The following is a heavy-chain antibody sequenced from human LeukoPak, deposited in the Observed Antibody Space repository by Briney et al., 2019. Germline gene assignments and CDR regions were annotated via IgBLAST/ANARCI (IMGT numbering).Heavy chain of an antibody. J-gene: IGHJ6*03. CDR2: IYYSGST. D-gene: IGHD4-17*01. CDR1: GGSISSYY. Sequence: SETLSLTCTVSGGSISSYYWSWLRQPPGKGLEWIGYIYYSGSTNYNPSLKSRVTISVDTSKNQFSLKLSSATAADTAVYYCARDTTHYYYYMDVWGKGTTVTVSS. CDR3: ARDTTHYYYYMDV. V-gene: IGHV4-59*01.